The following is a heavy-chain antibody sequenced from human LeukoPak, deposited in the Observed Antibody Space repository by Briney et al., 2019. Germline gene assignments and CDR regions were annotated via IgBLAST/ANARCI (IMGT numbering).Heavy chain of an antibody. V-gene: IGHV3-48*01. CDR1: GFTFSSYS. CDR2: ISSSSSTI. J-gene: IGHJ4*02. D-gene: IGHD6-19*01. CDR3: AREGIQQWLAPDY. Sequence: GGSLRLSCAASGFTFSSYSMNWVRQAPGEGLEWVSYISSSSSTIYYADSVKGRFTISRDNAKNPLYLQMNSLRAEDTAVYYCAREGIQQWLAPDYWGQGTLDTVSS.